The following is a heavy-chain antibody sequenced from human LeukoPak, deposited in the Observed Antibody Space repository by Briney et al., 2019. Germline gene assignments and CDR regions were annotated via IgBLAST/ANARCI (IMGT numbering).Heavy chain of an antibody. D-gene: IGHD3-3*01. Sequence: PGGSLRLSCAASGFTFSSYSMNWVRQAPGKGLEWVSSISSSSSCIYYADSVKGRFTISRDNAKNSLYLQMNSLRAEDTAVYYCASLYDFWSGYYYFDYWGQGTLVTVSS. CDR1: GFTFSSYS. CDR3: ASLYDFWSGYYYFDY. V-gene: IGHV3-21*01. CDR2: ISSSSSCI. J-gene: IGHJ4*02.